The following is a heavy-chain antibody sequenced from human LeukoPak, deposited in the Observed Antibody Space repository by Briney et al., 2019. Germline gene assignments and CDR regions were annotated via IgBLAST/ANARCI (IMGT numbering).Heavy chain of an antibody. V-gene: IGHV3-74*01. Sequence: PGGSLRLSCAASGFTFSSYWMHWVRQAPGKGLVWVSRINSDGSSTSYADSVKGRYTISGDNAKNTLYLQMNSLRAEDTAVYYCARARLGTYFDYWGQGTLVTVSS. D-gene: IGHD6-19*01. CDR3: ARARLGTYFDY. J-gene: IGHJ4*02. CDR2: INSDGSST. CDR1: GFTFSSYW.